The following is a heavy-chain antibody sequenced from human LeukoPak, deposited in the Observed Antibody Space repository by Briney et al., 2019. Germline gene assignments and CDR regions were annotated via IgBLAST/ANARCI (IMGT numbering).Heavy chain of an antibody. Sequence: GGSLRLSCAASGFTVSSNYMSWVRQAPGEGLEWVSVIYSGGSTYYADSVKGRFTISRDNSKNTLYLQMNSLRAEDTAVYYCARVPSLLWFGELLPYFDYWGQGTLVTVSS. CDR1: GFTVSSNY. CDR3: ARVPSLLWFGELLPYFDY. V-gene: IGHV3-53*01. J-gene: IGHJ4*02. CDR2: IYSGGST. D-gene: IGHD3-10*01.